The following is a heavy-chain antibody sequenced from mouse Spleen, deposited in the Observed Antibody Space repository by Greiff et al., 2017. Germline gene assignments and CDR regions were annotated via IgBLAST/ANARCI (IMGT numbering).Heavy chain of an antibody. Sequence: EVQLQQSGTVLARPGASVKMSCKTSGYTFTSYWMHWVKQRPGQGLEWIGAIYPGNSDTSYNQKFKGKAKLTAVTSASTAYMELSSLTNEDSAVYYCTRGDYYRYDWYFDVWGAGTTVTVSS. CDR3: TRGDYYRYDWYFDV. J-gene: IGHJ1*01. CDR1: GYTFTSYW. CDR2: IYPGNSDT. V-gene: IGHV1-5*01. D-gene: IGHD2-14*01.